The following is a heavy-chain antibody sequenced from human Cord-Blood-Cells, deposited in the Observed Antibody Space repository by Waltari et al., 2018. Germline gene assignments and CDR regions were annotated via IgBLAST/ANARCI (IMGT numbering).Heavy chain of an antibody. Sequence: VQLQASGPGLVKHSEPLSLTCAVSGYSISSGTYWGWVRTPPGEGLEWIGSIYHSGSTYYNPSLKSRVTISVDTSKNQFSLKLSSVTAADTAVYYCARGSSVSRGGGAFDIWGQGTMVTVSS. V-gene: IGHV4-38-2*01. CDR2: IYHSGST. CDR3: ARGSSVSRGGGAFDI. CDR1: GYSISSGTY. D-gene: IGHD6-6*01. J-gene: IGHJ3*02.